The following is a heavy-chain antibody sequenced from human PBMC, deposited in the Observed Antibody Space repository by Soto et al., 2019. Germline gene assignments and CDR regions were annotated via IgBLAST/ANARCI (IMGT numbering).Heavy chain of an antibody. CDR1: GFTFSSYG. V-gene: IGHV3-30*18. J-gene: IGHJ3*02. D-gene: IGHD3-10*01. Sequence: QVQLVESGGGVVQPGRSLRLSCAASGFTFSSYGMHWVRQAPGKGLEWVAVISYDGSNKYYADSVKGRFTISRDNSKNTLYLQMNSRRADDTAVYYCANGWGGSGSWGPHDAFDIWGQGTMVTVSS. CDR3: ANGWGGSGSWGPHDAFDI. CDR2: ISYDGSNK.